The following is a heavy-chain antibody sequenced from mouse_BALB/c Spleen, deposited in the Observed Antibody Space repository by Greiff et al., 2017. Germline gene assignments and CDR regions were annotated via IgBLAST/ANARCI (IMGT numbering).Heavy chain of an antibody. J-gene: IGHJ1*01. CDR2: ISNGGGST. CDR3: ARHGLFSLGWYFDV. Sequence: EVKVEESGGGLVQPGGSLKLSCAASGFTFSSYTMSWVRQTPEKRLEWVAYISNGGGSTYYPDTVKGRFTISRDNAKNTLYLQMSSLKSEDTAMYYCARHGLFSLGWYFDVWGAGTTVTVSS. V-gene: IGHV5-12-2*01. CDR1: GFTFSSYT. D-gene: IGHD6-2*01.